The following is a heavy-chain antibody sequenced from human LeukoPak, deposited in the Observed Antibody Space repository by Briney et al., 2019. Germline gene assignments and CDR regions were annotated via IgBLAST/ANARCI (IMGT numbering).Heavy chain of an antibody. CDR1: GGSISSYY. V-gene: IGHV4-59*01. CDR2: IYYSGST. J-gene: IGHJ6*03. Sequence: SETLSLTCTVSGGSISSYYWSWIRQPPGKGLEWIGYIYYSGSTNYNPSLKSRVTISVDTSKNQFSLKLSSVTAADTAVYYCARGAVSYYYYYMDVWGKGITVTVSS. CDR3: ARGAVSYYYYYMDV.